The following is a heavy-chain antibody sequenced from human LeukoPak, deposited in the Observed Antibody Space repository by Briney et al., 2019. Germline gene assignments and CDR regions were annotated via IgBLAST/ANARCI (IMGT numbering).Heavy chain of an antibody. J-gene: IGHJ4*02. CDR3: ARDTRSYDNSGYYFFDF. CDR1: GASIRSYY. CDR2: INYSGST. Sequence: SETLSLTCTVSGASIRSYYWNWVRQPPGKGLEWIGYINYSGSTNYNPSLKSRATISMDTSKHHFSLKLNSVTAADTAVYYCARDTRSYDNSGYYFFDFWGQGTLVTVSS. D-gene: IGHD3-22*01. V-gene: IGHV4-59*01.